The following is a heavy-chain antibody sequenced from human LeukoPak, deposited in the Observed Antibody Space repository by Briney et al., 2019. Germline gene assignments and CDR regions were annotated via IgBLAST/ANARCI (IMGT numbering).Heavy chain of an antibody. Sequence: PGGSLRLSCAASGFTFGSYAMSWVRQAPGKGLEWVSGISTSGGTTSYAESVKGRFTVSRDNPRNTLYVEMNSLRDEDTAVYYCAVMHRYYDGSGYWVQWGQGTLVTVSS. CDR1: GFTFGSYA. CDR2: ISTSGGTT. CDR3: AVMHRYYDGSGYWVQ. V-gene: IGHV3-23*01. D-gene: IGHD3-22*01. J-gene: IGHJ4*02.